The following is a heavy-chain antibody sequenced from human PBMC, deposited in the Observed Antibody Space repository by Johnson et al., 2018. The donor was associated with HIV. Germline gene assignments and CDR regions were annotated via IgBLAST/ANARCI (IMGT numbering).Heavy chain of an antibody. D-gene: IGHD3-10*01. Sequence: EEQLVESGGGLVQPGGSLRLSCAASGFTFDDYGMSWVRQAPGKGLEWVSGINWNGGSIGYADSVKGRFTISSDKAKNSLYLQMNSLRAEDTALSYWARGVVLWFRELSSLNDAFDIWGQGTMVTVSS. CDR2: INWNGGSI. J-gene: IGHJ3*02. V-gene: IGHV3-20*04. CDR1: GFTFDDYG. CDR3: ARGVVLWFRELSSLNDAFDI.